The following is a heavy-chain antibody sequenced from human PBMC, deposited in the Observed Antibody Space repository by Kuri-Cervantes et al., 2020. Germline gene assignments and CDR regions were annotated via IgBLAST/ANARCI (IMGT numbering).Heavy chain of an antibody. CDR1: GFSLSTSEKR. CDR2: IYWDNDK. Sequence: SGPTLVKPTQTLTLICTFSGFSLSTSEKRVSWIRQPPGKALEWLALIYWDNDKRYSPSLKSRLTITKDTSKNQVVLTMTNMDPVDTATYYCAHRQWVDWYFDLWGRGTLVTVSS. CDR3: AHRQWVDWYFDL. V-gene: IGHV2-5*08. J-gene: IGHJ2*01. D-gene: IGHD1-26*01.